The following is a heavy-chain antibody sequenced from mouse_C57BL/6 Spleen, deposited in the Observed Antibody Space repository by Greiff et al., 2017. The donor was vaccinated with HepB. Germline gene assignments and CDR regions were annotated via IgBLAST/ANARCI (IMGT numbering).Heavy chain of an antibody. V-gene: IGHV1-5*01. J-gene: IGHJ3*01. CDR3: TRGGSNYVGTWFAY. CDR1: GYTFTSYW. CDR2: IYPGNSDT. D-gene: IGHD2-5*01. Sequence: EVQRVESGTVLARPGASVKMSCKTSGYTFTSYWMHWVKQRPGQGLEWIGAIYPGNSDTSYNQKFKGKAKLTAVTSASTAYMELSSLTNEDSAVYYCTRGGSNYVGTWFAYWGQGTLVTVSA.